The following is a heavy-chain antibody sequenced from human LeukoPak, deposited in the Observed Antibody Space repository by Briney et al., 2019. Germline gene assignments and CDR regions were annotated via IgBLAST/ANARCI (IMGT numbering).Heavy chain of an antibody. Sequence: SETLSLTCTVSGGSISSYYWSWIRQPPGKGLEWIGYIYYSGSTNYNPSLKSRVTISVDTSKNQFFLKLSSVTAADTAVYYCARSIFRYFDPWGQGTLVTVSS. D-gene: IGHD3-3*01. V-gene: IGHV4-59*01. J-gene: IGHJ5*02. CDR2: IYYSGST. CDR3: ARSIFRYFDP. CDR1: GGSISSYY.